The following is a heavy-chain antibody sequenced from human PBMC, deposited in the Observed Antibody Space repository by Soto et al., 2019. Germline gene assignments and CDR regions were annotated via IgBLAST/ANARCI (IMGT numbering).Heavy chain of an antibody. CDR2: IRSKAYGGTT. Sequence: PGGSLRLSCSASGFTFGDYAMNWFRQAPGKGLEWVGFIRSKAYGGTTEYAASVKGRFTISRDDSKSIAYLQVNSLKTEDTAVYYCSSSWITADAFDIWGQGTLVTVSS. J-gene: IGHJ3*02. CDR3: SSSWITADAFDI. V-gene: IGHV3-49*03. D-gene: IGHD1-1*01. CDR1: GFTFGDYA.